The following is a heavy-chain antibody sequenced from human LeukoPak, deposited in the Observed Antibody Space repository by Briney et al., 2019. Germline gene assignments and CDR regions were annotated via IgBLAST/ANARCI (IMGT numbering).Heavy chain of an antibody. CDR3: ASGPPAMVRGAPWF. J-gene: IGHJ4*02. CDR2: ISSSSTSK. D-gene: IGHD3-10*01. CDR1: EFTFSSYE. V-gene: IGHV3-48*03. Sequence: GGSLRLSCAASEFTFSSYEMNWVRQTPGKGLEWVAYISSSSTSKYYADSVKGRFTVSRDNAKNSLYLQMNSLRAEDTAVYYCASGPPAMVRGAPWFWGQGTLVTVSS.